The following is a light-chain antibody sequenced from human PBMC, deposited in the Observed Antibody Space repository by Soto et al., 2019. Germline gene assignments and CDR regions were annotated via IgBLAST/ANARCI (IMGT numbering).Light chain of an antibody. V-gene: IGKV1-5*03. CDR3: QQYNGYRWT. J-gene: IGKJ1*01. CDR1: QSISNW. Sequence: DIQMTQTHSTLSASVGDRVTITCRASQSISNWLAWYQQKPGKAPKILIYKTSSLESGVPSRFSGSGSGTEFTLTISSLQPDDFATYYCQQYNGYRWTFGQVTMVDIK. CDR2: KTS.